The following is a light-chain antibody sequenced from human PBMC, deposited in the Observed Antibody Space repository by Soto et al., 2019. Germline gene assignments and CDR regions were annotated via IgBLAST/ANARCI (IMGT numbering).Light chain of an antibody. CDR2: WAS. Sequence: DIVMTQSPDSLAVSLGERATINCKSSQSVLYSSNNKNYLAWYQQKPGQPPKALIYWASNRESGVPDRLSGSGSRIDFTLTISSLLAKDVRDRNFRQYFATPGKFNQGTKV. CDR1: QSVLYSSNNKNY. CDR3: RQYFATPGK. J-gene: IGKJ1*01. V-gene: IGKV4-1*01.